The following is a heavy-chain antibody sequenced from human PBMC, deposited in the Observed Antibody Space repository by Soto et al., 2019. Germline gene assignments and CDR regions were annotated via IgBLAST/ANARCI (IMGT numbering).Heavy chain of an antibody. V-gene: IGHV4-39*01. J-gene: IGHJ6*02. CDR1: GGSISSSSYY. CDR2: IYYSGST. Sequence: QLQLQESGPGLVKPSETLSLTCTVSGGSISSSSYYWGWIRQPPGNGLEWIGSIYYSGSTYYNPSLKSRVAITVDTSKNQFSLKMSSVTAAATAVYYCARLNPAAAGLYYYYGMDVWGQGTTVTVSS. CDR3: ARLNPAAAGLYYYYGMDV. D-gene: IGHD6-13*01.